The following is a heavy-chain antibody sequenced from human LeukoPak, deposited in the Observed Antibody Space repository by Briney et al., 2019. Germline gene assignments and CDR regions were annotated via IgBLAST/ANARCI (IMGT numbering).Heavy chain of an antibody. Sequence: SETLSLTCTVSGGSISSGSYYWGWIRQPPGKGLEWIGSIYYSGSTYYNPSLKSRVTISVDTSKNQFSLKLSSVTAADTAVYYCARYGDDCSGGSCYVAYWGQGTLVTVSS. J-gene: IGHJ4*02. D-gene: IGHD2-15*01. V-gene: IGHV4-39*01. CDR2: IYYSGST. CDR1: GGSISSGSYY. CDR3: ARYGDDCSGGSCYVAY.